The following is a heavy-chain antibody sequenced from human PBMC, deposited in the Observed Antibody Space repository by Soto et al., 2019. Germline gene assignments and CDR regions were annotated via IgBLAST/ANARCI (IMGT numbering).Heavy chain of an antibody. CDR1: GYTFTAYP. D-gene: IGHD3-10*01. Sequence: QVQLVQSGAEVKKPGASVKVSCRASGYTFTAYPLHWVRQAPGQRLEWMGWINAANGDIGYSREFQGRVTITRDTSASTVYMEVSSLTSEDTAVHYCAKKDYYAAGVYHFDHWGQGTLVTVSS. V-gene: IGHV1-3*01. CDR2: INAANGDI. J-gene: IGHJ4*02. CDR3: AKKDYYAAGVYHFDH.